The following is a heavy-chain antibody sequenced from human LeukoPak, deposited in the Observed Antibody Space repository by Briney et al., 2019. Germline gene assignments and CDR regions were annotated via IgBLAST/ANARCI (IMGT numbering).Heavy chain of an antibody. CDR2: IDLKTGDI. D-gene: IGHD5-12*01. Sequence: ASVKVSCKASGYTFIDYWIHWVRQAPGQGLEWMGRIDLKTGDITSAQKFQGRITVTRDTSVSTTYMELSWLTSDDTARYYCAREYSASEHWGQGTLVTVSS. V-gene: IGHV1-2*02. CDR1: GYTFIDYW. CDR3: AREYSASEH. J-gene: IGHJ4*02.